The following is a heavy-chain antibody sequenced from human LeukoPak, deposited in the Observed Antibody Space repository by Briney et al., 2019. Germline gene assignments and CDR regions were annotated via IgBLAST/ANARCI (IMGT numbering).Heavy chain of an antibody. CDR2: MSSDGIKS. V-gene: IGHV3-30*04. Sequence: GGSLRLSCATSGFTFRMSGVHWVRQAPGKGLEWVALMSSDGIKSYYADSVKGRFTVSRDTSKDIVYLQMKSPSADDTGIYYCAKDHAGSGRAFEYWGQGTLLTVSS. J-gene: IGHJ4*02. CDR1: GFTFRMSG. D-gene: IGHD3-10*01. CDR3: AKDHAGSGRAFEY.